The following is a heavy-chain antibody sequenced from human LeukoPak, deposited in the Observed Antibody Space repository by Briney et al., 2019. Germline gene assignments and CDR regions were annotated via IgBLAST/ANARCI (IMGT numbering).Heavy chain of an antibody. J-gene: IGHJ1*01. CDR2: ISAYNGNT. CDR1: GYTFTSYG. D-gene: IGHD3-22*01. Sequence: GASVKVSCKASGYTFTSYGISWVRQAPGQGLEWMGWISAYNGNTNFAQKLQGRVTMTTDTSTSTAYMELRSLRSDDTAVYYCARVGKYYYDSSGYYGQYFQHWGQGTLVTVSS. CDR3: ARVGKYYYDSSGYYGQYFQH. V-gene: IGHV1-18*01.